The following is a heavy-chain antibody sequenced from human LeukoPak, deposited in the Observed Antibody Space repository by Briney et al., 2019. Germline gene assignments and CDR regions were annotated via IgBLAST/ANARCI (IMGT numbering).Heavy chain of an antibody. V-gene: IGHV4-30-4*08. J-gene: IGHJ1*01. CDR3: ASGLYDFWSGMSPLFQH. CDR2: IYYRWST. Sequence: SETLSLTCTVSGGSISSGDYYWSCIRQPPGKGREWIGYIYYRWSTYYNPSLKSRVTISVDTSKNHFSLKLSSVTAADTAVYYCASGLYDFWSGMSPLFQHWGQGTLVTVYS. D-gene: IGHD3-3*01. CDR1: GGSISSGDYY.